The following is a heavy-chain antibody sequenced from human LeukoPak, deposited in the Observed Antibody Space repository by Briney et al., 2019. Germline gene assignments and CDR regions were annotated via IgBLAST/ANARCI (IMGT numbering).Heavy chain of an antibody. CDR3: GSSGGNSPAPGEY. Sequence: HRASVKVSCKASGYTFTGYYMHWVRQAPGQGLEWMGWINPNSGGTNYAQKFQGRVTMTRDTSISTAYMELSRLRSDDTAVYYCGSSGGNSPAPGEYWGQGTLVTASS. V-gene: IGHV1-2*02. CDR1: GYTFTGYY. CDR2: INPNSGGT. D-gene: IGHD3-10*01. J-gene: IGHJ4*02.